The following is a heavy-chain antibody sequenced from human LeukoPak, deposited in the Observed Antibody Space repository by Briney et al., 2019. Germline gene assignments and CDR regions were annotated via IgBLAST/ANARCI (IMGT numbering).Heavy chain of an antibody. D-gene: IGHD2-2*01. V-gene: IGHV4-61*01. Sequence: SETLSLTCTVSGGSVSSGSYYWSWIRQPPGKGLEWIGYIYYSGSTNYNPSLKSRVTISVDTSKNQFSLKLSSVTAADTAVYYCARGAVVVVPAEPFDYWGQGTLVTVSS. CDR3: ARGAVVVVPAEPFDY. CDR2: IYYSGST. J-gene: IGHJ4*02. CDR1: GGSVSSGSYY.